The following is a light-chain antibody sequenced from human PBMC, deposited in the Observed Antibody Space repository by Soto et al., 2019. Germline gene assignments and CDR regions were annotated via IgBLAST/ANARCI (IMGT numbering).Light chain of an antibody. J-gene: IGKJ3*01. CDR3: QQRSHWPPT. V-gene: IGKV3-11*01. CDR2: DAS. Sequence: EIVLTQSPATLSLSPGERATLSCRASQSVSSYLAWYQQKPGQAPRLLIYDASNRATGIPARFSGSGSGTVFTLNISSLEPEDFAVYYCQQRSHWPPTFGPGTKVDIK. CDR1: QSVSSY.